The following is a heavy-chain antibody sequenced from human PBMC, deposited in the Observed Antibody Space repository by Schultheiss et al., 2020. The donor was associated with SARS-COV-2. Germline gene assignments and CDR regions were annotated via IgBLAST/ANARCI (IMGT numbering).Heavy chain of an antibody. D-gene: IGHD3-3*01. CDR2: IYTSGST. CDR1: GGSISSYY. V-gene: IGHV4-4*07. Sequence: SETLSLTCTVSGGSISSYYWSWIRQPAGKGLEWIGRIYTSGSTNYNPSLKSRVTISVDTSKNQFSLKLSSVTAADTAVYYCARTYYDFWSGSKYYYYMDVWGKGTTVTVSS. J-gene: IGHJ6*03. CDR3: ARTYYDFWSGSKYYYYMDV.